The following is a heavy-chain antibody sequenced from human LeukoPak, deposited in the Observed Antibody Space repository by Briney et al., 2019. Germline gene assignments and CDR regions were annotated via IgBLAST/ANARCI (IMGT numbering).Heavy chain of an antibody. J-gene: IGHJ4*02. CDR2: IESNPGGGRA. V-gene: IGHV3-15*04. Sequence: PGGSLRLSCTASGLTFSNDWMTWVRQAPGKGLEWVGRIESNPGGGRADYAAPVEGRCNISRDDTKDTLYPEMNRLQTEHKGFYYCYAGGMYGLPDCWGQGNLVTVS. D-gene: IGHD2-8*01. CDR1: GLTFSNDW. CDR3: YAGGMYGLPDC.